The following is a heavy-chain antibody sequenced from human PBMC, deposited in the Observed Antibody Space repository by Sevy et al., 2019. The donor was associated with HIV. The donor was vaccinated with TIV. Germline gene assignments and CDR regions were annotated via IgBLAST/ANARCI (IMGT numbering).Heavy chain of an antibody. D-gene: IGHD2-8*01. Sequence: GGSLRLSCAASGFTFSSYSMNWVRQAPGKGLEWVSYISSSSGYIYYADSVKGRFTISRDNAKSSLYLQMNSLRAEDTAVYYCAREDSNGVCYSHWGQGTLVTVSS. CDR2: ISSSSGYI. V-gene: IGHV3-21*05. CDR1: GFTFSSYS. J-gene: IGHJ4*02. CDR3: AREDSNGVCYSH.